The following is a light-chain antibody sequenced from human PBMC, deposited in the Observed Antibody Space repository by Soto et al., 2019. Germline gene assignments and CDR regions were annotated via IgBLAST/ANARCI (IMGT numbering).Light chain of an antibody. Sequence: QSALTQPASVSGSPGQSITISCTGTSSDVGGYSHVSWYQQHPGKTPKLMIYEVSNRPSGVPNRFSGSKSDNTASLTVSGLQAEDEADYYCSSYAGTIRYVFGTGTKLTVL. CDR1: SSDVGGYSH. V-gene: IGLV2-14*01. CDR2: EVS. J-gene: IGLJ1*01. CDR3: SSYAGTIRYV.